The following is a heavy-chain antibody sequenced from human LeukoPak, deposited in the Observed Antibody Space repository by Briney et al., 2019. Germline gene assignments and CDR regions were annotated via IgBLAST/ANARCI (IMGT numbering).Heavy chain of an antibody. Sequence: SETLSLTFTASGGSISGYYWSWIRQPPGKGLEWIGYFSDSGSTSYNPSLKSRVTISVDTSKNQFSLRLSSVTAADAAVYYCARHGSGSWYYWGQGTLVTVSS. D-gene: IGHD3-10*01. CDR2: FSDSGST. CDR3: ARHGSGSWYY. V-gene: IGHV4-59*08. J-gene: IGHJ4*02. CDR1: GGSISGYY.